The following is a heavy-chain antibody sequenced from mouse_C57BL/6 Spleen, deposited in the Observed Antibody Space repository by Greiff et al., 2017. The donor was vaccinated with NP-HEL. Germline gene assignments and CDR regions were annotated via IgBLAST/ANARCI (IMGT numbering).Heavy chain of an antibody. CDR2: IHPNSGST. J-gene: IGHJ2*01. CDR1: GYTFTSYW. Sequence: QVQLQQPGAELVKPGASVKLSCKASGYTFTSYWMHWVKQRPVQGLEWIGMIHPNSGSTNYNEKFKSKATLTVDKSSSTAYMQLSSLTSEDSAVYYCAREEDDGPYFDYWGQGTTLTVSS. V-gene: IGHV1-64*01. CDR3: AREEDDGPYFDY. D-gene: IGHD2-3*01.